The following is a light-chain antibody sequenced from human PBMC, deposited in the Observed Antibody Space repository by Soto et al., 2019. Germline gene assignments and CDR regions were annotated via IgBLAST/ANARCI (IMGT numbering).Light chain of an antibody. V-gene: IGKV3D-15*01. CDR2: DAS. CDR1: QSVSSY. Sequence: IVLTQSPVTLSFSPSLRSTLFFRASQSVSSYLAWYQQKPGQAPRLLIYDASTRATGIPARFSGSGSGTEFTLTINCLQSEDFAVYYCQEYNTWPWTFGQGTKVDI. CDR3: QEYNTWPWT. J-gene: IGKJ1*01.